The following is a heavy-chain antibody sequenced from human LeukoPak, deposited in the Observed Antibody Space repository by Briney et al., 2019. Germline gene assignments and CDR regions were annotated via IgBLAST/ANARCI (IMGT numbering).Heavy chain of an antibody. Sequence: GGSLRLSCAASGLTFSTYTMNWVRQAPGKGLEWVSSISSSSSYLYYADSVKGRFTISRDNSKNTLYLQMNSLRAEDTAVYYCAKGSGIQLWFRKFDYWGQGTLVTVSS. D-gene: IGHD5-18*01. CDR2: ISSSSSYL. CDR1: GLTFSTYT. V-gene: IGHV3-21*04. J-gene: IGHJ4*02. CDR3: AKGSGIQLWFRKFDY.